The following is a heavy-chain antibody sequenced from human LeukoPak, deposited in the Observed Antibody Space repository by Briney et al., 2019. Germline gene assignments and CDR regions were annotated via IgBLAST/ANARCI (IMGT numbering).Heavy chain of an antibody. J-gene: IGHJ2*01. CDR2: IYYRGST. V-gene: IGHV4-61*08. CDR3: ARGPYCSSTSCYTPLHWYFDL. Sequence: PETLSLTCTVSGGSISSGDYYWSWIRQPPGKGLEWIGYIYYRGSTNYNPSLKSRVTISVDTSKNQFSLKLSSVTAADTAVYYCARGPYCSSTSCYTPLHWYFDLWGRGTLVTVSS. D-gene: IGHD2-2*02. CDR1: GGSISSGDYY.